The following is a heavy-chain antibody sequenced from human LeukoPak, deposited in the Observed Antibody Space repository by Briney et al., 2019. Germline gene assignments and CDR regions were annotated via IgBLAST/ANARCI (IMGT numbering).Heavy chain of an antibody. D-gene: IGHD3-22*01. CDR1: GFTFDYSA. V-gene: IGHV3-23*01. CDR3: VKGGFTYYDD. Sequence: QPGGSLRLSCAASGFTFDYSAMTWVRQAPEKGLEWVSTINTGDITFYANSVKGRFTISRDNSKNALFLQMNSLRAEDMAIYYCVKGGFTYYDDWGQGTLVTVSS. J-gene: IGHJ4*02. CDR2: INTGDIT.